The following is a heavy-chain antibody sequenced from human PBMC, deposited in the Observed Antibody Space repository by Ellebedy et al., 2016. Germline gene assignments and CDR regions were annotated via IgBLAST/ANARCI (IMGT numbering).Heavy chain of an antibody. Sequence: SETLSLTCAVYGGSFSGYYWSWIRQPPGKGLEWIGEINHSGSTNYNPSLKSRLTISVDTSKNQFSLKLSSVTAADTAVYYCAREPHYYYGSGSGGFDYWGQGTLVTVSS. D-gene: IGHD3-10*01. CDR1: GGSFSGYY. CDR2: INHSGST. J-gene: IGHJ4*02. CDR3: AREPHYYYGSGSGGFDY. V-gene: IGHV4-34*01.